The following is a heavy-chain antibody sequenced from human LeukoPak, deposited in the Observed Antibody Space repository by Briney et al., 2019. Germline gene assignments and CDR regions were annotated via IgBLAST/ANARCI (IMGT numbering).Heavy chain of an antibody. CDR2: IEEDGSAK. V-gene: IGHV3-7*05. D-gene: IGHD6-13*01. CDR3: ARAGQLNY. CDR1: GFTFSNAW. J-gene: IGHJ4*02. Sequence: GGYLRLSCEASGFTFSNAWMSWVRQAPGRGLEWGAKIEEDGSAKYYMDSVKGQFSIYRDNAKNSLYLQMYSLRAEDTAMYYCARAGQLNYWGQGTLVTVSS.